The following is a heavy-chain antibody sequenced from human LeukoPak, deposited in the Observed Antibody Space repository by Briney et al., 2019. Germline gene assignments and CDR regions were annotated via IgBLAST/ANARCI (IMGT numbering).Heavy chain of an antibody. J-gene: IGHJ6*03. D-gene: IGHD3-3*01. CDR2: IYPGDSDT. V-gene: IGHV5-51*01. CDR1: GYRFTSYW. Sequence: GESLKISCKGSGYRFTSYWIGWVRQMPGKGLEWMGIIYPGDSDTRYSPSFQGQVTMSADKSISTAYLQWSSLKAPDTAMYYCVTLRFSKFYYYMDVWGKGTTVTVSS. CDR3: VTLRFSKFYYYMDV.